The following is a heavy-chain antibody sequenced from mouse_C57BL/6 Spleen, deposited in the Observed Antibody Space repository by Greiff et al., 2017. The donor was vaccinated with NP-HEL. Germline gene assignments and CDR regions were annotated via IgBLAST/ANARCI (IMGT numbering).Heavy chain of an antibody. Sequence: EVKLMESGGGLVQPGGSLKLSCAASGFTFSDYYMYWVRQTPEKRLEWVAYISNGGGSTYYPDTVKGRFTISRDNAKNTLYLQMSRLKSEDTAMYYCARITTVVATHFDVWGTGTTVTVSS. D-gene: IGHD1-1*01. CDR1: GFTFSDYY. V-gene: IGHV5-12*01. CDR3: ARITTVVATHFDV. CDR2: ISNGGGST. J-gene: IGHJ1*03.